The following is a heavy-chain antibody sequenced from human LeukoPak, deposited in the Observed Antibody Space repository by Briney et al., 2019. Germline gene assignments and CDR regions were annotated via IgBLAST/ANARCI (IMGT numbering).Heavy chain of an antibody. V-gene: IGHV3-30*18. CDR1: GFTFSSYG. CDR2: ISYDGSNK. Sequence: GGSLRLSCAASGFTFSSYGMHWVRQAPGKGLEWVAVISYDGSNKYYADSVKGRFTISRDNSKNTLYLQMNSLRAEDTAVYYCAKGHSYGSDYFDYWGQGTLVTVSS. J-gene: IGHJ4*02. D-gene: IGHD5-18*01. CDR3: AKGHSYGSDYFDY.